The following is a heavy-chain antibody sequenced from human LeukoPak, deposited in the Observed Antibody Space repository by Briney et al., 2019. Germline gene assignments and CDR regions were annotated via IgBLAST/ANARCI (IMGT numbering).Heavy chain of an antibody. CDR3: AKEPTWNYYYYYSMDV. Sequence: GGSLRLSCAASGFTFSTSTMNWVRQAPGKGLEWISSINSVGLTTHYIDSVKGRFIISRDNARNSLYLQMNSLRVEDTAVYYCAKEPTWNYYYYYSMDVWGKGTTVTVSS. J-gene: IGHJ6*03. CDR1: GFTFSTST. D-gene: IGHD1-1*01. CDR2: INSVGLTT. V-gene: IGHV3-48*04.